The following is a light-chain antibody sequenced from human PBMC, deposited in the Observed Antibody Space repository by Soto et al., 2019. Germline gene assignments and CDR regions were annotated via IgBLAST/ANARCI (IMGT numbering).Light chain of an antibody. CDR2: AAS. Sequence: DIQMTQSPSSLSASVGDRVTITCRASQGISNYLAWYQQKPGKVPKLLIYAASTLQSGVPSRFSGSGSVTDFTLTISSLQPEDVATYYWQQYNRAPRTFGQGTKVEIK. CDR3: QQYNRAPRT. CDR1: QGISNY. V-gene: IGKV1-27*01. J-gene: IGKJ1*01.